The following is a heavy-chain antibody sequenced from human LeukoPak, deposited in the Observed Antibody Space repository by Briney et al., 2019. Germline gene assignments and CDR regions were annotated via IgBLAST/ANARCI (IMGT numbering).Heavy chain of an antibody. CDR2: ISDSSYTI. CDR3: ARGGRSSSWYF. Sequence: RPGGSLRLSCAASRFTFSSYSMNWVRQAPGKGLEWVSYISDSSYTIYYADSVKGRFTISRDNAKNSLYLQMNSLRAEDTAVYYCARGGRSSSWYFWGQGTLVTVSS. D-gene: IGHD3-22*01. J-gene: IGHJ4*02. CDR1: RFTFSSYS. V-gene: IGHV3-48*01.